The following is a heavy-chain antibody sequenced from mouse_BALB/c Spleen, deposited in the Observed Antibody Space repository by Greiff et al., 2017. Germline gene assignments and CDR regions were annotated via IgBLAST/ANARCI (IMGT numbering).Heavy chain of an antibody. D-gene: IGHD1-1*01. CDR2: ISSGGST. CDR1: GFTFSSYA. V-gene: IGHV5-6-5*01. J-gene: IGHJ1*01. CDR3: ARGGYGSGYFDV. Sequence: EVKLEESGGGLVKPGGSLKLSCAASGFTFSSYAMSWVRQTPEKRLEWVASISSGGSTYYPDSVKGRFTISRDNARNILYLQMSSLRSEDTAMYYCARGGYGSGYFDVWGAGTTVTVSS.